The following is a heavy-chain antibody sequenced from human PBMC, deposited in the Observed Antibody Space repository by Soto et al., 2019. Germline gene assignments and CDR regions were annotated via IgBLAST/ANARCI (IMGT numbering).Heavy chain of an antibody. CDR3: ARGPIAVAAHPGNYGMDV. Sequence: LRLSCAASGFTFSSYAMHWVRQAPGKGLEWVAVISYDGSNKYYADSVKGRFTISRDNSKNTLYLQMNSLTAEDTAVYYCARGPIAVAAHPGNYGMDVWGQGTTVTVSS. CDR1: GFTFSSYA. J-gene: IGHJ6*02. CDR2: ISYDGSNK. V-gene: IGHV3-30-3*01. D-gene: IGHD6-19*01.